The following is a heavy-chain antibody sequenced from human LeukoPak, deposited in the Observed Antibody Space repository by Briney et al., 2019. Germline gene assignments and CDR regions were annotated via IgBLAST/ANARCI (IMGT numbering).Heavy chain of an antibody. V-gene: IGHV4-38-2*02. CDR1: GYSITSAYY. Sequence: SETLSLTCTVSGYSITSAYYWGWIRQPPGKGLEWIGSFFLKGSTYYNPSLKSRVTISVDTSKNQFSLKLSSVTAADTAVYYCARDEVTDTLALFDYWGQGTLVTVSS. D-gene: IGHD2-21*02. CDR3: ARDEVTDTLALFDY. J-gene: IGHJ4*02. CDR2: FFLKGST.